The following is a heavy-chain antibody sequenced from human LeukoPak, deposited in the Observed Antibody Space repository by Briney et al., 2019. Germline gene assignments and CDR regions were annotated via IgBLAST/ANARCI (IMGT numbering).Heavy chain of an antibody. J-gene: IGHJ4*02. Sequence: GGSLRLSCAASGFTFSSYGMHWVRHAPGKGLEWVSFIRYDGSNKYYADSVKGRFTISRDNSKNTLYLQMNSLRAEDTAVYYCAKGHSIVVVPAAADLFDYWGQGTLVTVSS. CDR1: GFTFSSYG. V-gene: IGHV3-30*02. CDR2: IRYDGSNK. D-gene: IGHD2-2*01. CDR3: AKGHSIVVVPAAADLFDY.